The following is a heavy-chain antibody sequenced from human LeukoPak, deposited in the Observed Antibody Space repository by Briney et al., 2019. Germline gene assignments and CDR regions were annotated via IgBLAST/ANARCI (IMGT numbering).Heavy chain of an antibody. Sequence: SVKVSCKASGGTFSSYAISWVRQAPGQGLEWMGGMTPIFGTANYAQKFQGRVTITADESTSTAYMELSSLRSEDTAVYYRARGTYCGGDCSAFFDYWGQGTLVTVSS. CDR3: ARGTYCGGDCSAFFDY. V-gene: IGHV1-69*01. CDR2: MTPIFGTA. CDR1: GGTFSSYA. D-gene: IGHD2-21*01. J-gene: IGHJ4*02.